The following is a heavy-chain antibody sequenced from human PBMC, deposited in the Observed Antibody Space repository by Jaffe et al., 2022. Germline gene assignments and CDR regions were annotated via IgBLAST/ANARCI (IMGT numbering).Heavy chain of an antibody. Sequence: QVQLVESGGGVVQPGGSLRLSCAASGFTFSSYGMHWVRQAPGKGLEWVAFIRYDGSNKYYADSVKGRFTISRDNSKNTLYLQMNSLRAEDTAVYYCAKDRRGGYGDYGPFDDYWGQGTLVTVSS. CDR1: GFTFSSYG. CDR2: IRYDGSNK. V-gene: IGHV3-30*02. J-gene: IGHJ4*02. D-gene: IGHD4-17*01. CDR3: AKDRRGGYGDYGPFDDY.